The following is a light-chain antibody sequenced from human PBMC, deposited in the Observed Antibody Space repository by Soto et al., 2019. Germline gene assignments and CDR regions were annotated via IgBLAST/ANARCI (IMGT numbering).Light chain of an antibody. J-gene: IGLJ1*01. Sequence: QSALTQTASVSGSPGQSITISCTGTSSDVGGYNFVSWYQQYPGKAPKLIIHDVTARPSGVSIRFSGSKSGTTASLTISGLQPEDEADYYCCSYASSTSYVFGTGTKVTVL. CDR1: SSDVGGYNF. CDR3: CSYASSTSYV. V-gene: IGLV2-14*01. CDR2: DVT.